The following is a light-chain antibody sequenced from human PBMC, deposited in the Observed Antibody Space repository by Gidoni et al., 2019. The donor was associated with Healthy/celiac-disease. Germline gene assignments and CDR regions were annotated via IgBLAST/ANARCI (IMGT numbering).Light chain of an antibody. CDR2: DAH. CDR1: QSVGGY. V-gene: IGKV3-11*01. J-gene: IGKJ3*01. CDR3: QQRSTPFT. Sequence: DIVLTQSPARLSLSPGGRATLSCTASQSVGGYLAWYQQKPGQAPRLLIYDAHTRATGIPARFSGSGSGTDFTLTISSLEPEDFAVYYCQQRSTPFTFGPXTKVNLK.